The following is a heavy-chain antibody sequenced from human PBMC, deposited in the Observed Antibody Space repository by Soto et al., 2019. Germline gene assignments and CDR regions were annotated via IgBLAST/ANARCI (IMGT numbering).Heavy chain of an antibody. V-gene: IGHV4-39*01. Sequence: SETLSLTCTVSGGSISSSSYYWGWIRPPPGKGLEWIGSIYYSGSTYYNPSLKSRVTISVDTSKNQFSLKLSSVTAADTAVYYCVRPHIPWSGSIDYWGQGTLVTVSS. D-gene: IGHD3-3*01. CDR1: GGSISSSSYY. J-gene: IGHJ4*02. CDR3: VRPHIPWSGSIDY. CDR2: IYYSGST.